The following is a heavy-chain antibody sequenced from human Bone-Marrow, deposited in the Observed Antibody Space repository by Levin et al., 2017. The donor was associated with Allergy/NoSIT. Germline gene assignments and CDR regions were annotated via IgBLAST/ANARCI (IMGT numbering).Heavy chain of an antibody. D-gene: IGHD3-22*01. CDR3: AIGYYSNSAGYYAFDI. J-gene: IGHJ3*02. CDR1: GYSFTNYV. V-gene: IGHV1-3*04. Sequence: GASVKVSCKASGYSFTNYVVHWVRQAPGQSLEWMAWISTGNGDTKYSQNFQDRVTSTRDTSAGTAYMELSSLRSEDTAVYYCAIGYYSNSAGYYAFDIWGQGTMVTVSS. CDR2: ISTGNGDT.